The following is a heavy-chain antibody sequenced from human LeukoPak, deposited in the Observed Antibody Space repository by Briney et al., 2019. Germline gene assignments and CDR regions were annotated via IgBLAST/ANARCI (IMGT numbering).Heavy chain of an antibody. CDR2: MSYDGSSE. V-gene: IGHV3-30*01. CDR1: GFTFSSYA. Sequence: GGSLRLSCAASGFTFSSYAMHWVRQAPGKGLEWVAVMSYDGSSEFYADSVKGRFTISRDNSKNTLYLQMNSLRAEDTALYYCARGACSDTTCYLFDYWGQGTLVTVSS. CDR3: ARGACSDTTCYLFDY. J-gene: IGHJ4*02. D-gene: IGHD2-2*01.